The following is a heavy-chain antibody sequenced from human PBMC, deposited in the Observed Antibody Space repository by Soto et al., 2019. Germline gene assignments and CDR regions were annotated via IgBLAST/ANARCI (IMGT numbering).Heavy chain of an antibody. V-gene: IGHV6-1*01. D-gene: IGHD1-26*01. Sequence: SQTLSLTCAISGDSVSSNSAAWNWIRQSPSRGLEWLGRTYYRSKWYNDFPVSVKSRITINPDTSKNQFSLQRNTVTPEDTAVYYCAGARSPRYGSYGMDVWGQGTTVTVSS. CDR2: TYYRSKWYN. CDR1: GDSVSSNSAA. J-gene: IGHJ6*02. CDR3: AGARSPRYGSYGMDV.